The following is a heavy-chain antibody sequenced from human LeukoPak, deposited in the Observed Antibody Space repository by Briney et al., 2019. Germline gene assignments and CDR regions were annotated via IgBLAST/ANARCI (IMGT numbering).Heavy chain of an antibody. J-gene: IGHJ6*03. CDR2: ISSSSYI. V-gene: IGHV3-21*01. CDR1: GFTFSSYS. D-gene: IGHD5-24*01. CDR3: ARGMATIDGYYYYMDV. Sequence: GGSLRLSCAASGFTFSSYSMNWVRQAPGKGLEWVSSISSSSYIYYADSVKGRFTISRDNAKNSLYLQMNSLRAEDTAVYYCARGMATIDGYYYYMDVWGKGTAVTVSS.